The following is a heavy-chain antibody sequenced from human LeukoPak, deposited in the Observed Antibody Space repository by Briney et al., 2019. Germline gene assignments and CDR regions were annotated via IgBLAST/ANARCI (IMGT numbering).Heavy chain of an antibody. D-gene: IGHD5-18*01. Sequence: GGSLRLSCAASEFTFSNYWMHWVRQAPGKELEWVSSISSSSSYIYYADSVKGRFTISRDNAKNSLYLQMNSLRAEDTAVYYCARGQWIQLWHPDYWGQGTLVTVSS. CDR2: ISSSSSYI. J-gene: IGHJ4*02. V-gene: IGHV3-21*01. CDR3: ARGQWIQLWHPDY. CDR1: EFTFSNYW.